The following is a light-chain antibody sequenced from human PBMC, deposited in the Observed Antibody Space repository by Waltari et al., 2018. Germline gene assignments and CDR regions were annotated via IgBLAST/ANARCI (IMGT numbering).Light chain of an antibody. J-gene: IGLJ3*02. CDR1: TCDIGSHNI. Sequence: QSALTQPASMSGSPGQSITVSRTGATCDIGSHNIVSWYQQHPGKAPKLILYDVNRRPSGVSDRFSGSKSGITASLTISGLQAEDEADYYCCSYAGSTTWVFGGGTKLTVL. CDR3: CSYAGSTTWV. CDR2: DVN. V-gene: IGLV2-23*02.